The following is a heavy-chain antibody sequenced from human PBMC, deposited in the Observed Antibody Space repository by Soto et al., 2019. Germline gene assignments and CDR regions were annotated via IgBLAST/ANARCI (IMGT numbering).Heavy chain of an antibody. J-gene: IGHJ4*02. CDR2: IYYSGST. CDR1: GGSISNYY. D-gene: IGHD5-18*01. Sequence: TLSLTCPVSGGSISNYYWTWIRQPPGKGLEWIGYIYYSGSTNYNPSLKSRVTISVDTFKNQFSLKLSSVTAADTAVYYCAPHTLDTGMPSGYWGQGTLVTVPQ. V-gene: IGHV4-59*01. CDR3: APHTLDTGMPSGY.